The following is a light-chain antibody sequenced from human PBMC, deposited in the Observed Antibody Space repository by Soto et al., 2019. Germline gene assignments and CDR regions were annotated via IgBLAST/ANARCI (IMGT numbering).Light chain of an antibody. CDR2: GAS. V-gene: IGKV3-20*01. CDR1: QSVSTSQ. CDR3: QHYLSSPIT. J-gene: IGKJ5*01. Sequence: EIVLTQSPGTLSLSPGERATLSCRASQSVSTSQLAWHQQPPGPATRLLIYGASTRATGIPDSFSGSGSGTDFTLTISRLDPEDVAVYYCQHYLSSPITFGQGTRLEIK.